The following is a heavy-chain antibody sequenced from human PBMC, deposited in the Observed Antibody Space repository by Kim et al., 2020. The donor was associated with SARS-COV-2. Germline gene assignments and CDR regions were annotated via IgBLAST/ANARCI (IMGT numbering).Heavy chain of an antibody. CDR1: GFTFSDYY. Sequence: GGSLRLSCAASGFTFSDYYMSWIRQAPGKGLEWVSYISSSGSTIYYADSVKGRFTISRDNAKNSLYLQMNSLRAEDTAVYYCARIDYYDSSGYYYRYFDYWGQGTLVTGSS. CDR3: ARIDYYDSSGYYYRYFDY. D-gene: IGHD3-22*01. CDR2: ISSSGSTI. J-gene: IGHJ4*02. V-gene: IGHV3-11*01.